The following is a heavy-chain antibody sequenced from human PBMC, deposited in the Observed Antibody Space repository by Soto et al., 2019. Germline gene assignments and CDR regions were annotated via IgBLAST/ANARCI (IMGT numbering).Heavy chain of an antibody. J-gene: IGHJ3*02. V-gene: IGHV3-30-3*01. CDR3: TFRYYYDSSGYYLPSQAPYDAFDI. D-gene: IGHD3-22*01. Sequence: GSLRLSCAASGFTFSSYMHWVRQAPGKGLEWVAVISYDGSNKYYADSVKGRFTISRDNSKNTLYLQMNSLRAEDTAVYYCTFRYYYDSSGYYLPSQAPYDAFDIWGQGAMVTVSS. CDR1: GFTFSSY. CDR2: ISYDGSNK.